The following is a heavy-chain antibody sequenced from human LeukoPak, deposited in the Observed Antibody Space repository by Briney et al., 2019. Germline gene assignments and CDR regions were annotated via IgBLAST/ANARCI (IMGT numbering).Heavy chain of an antibody. CDR1: GGSISSYY. CDR2: IYYSGST. Sequence: SETLSLTCTVSGGSISSYYWSWIRQPPGKGLEWIGYIYYSGSTNCNPSLKSRVTISVDTSKNQFSLKLTSVTAADTAVYYCARTTEGGYTYGYFYYYYMDVWGKGTTVTISS. CDR3: ARTTEGGYTYGYFYYYYMDV. D-gene: IGHD5-18*01. V-gene: IGHV4-59*01. J-gene: IGHJ6*03.